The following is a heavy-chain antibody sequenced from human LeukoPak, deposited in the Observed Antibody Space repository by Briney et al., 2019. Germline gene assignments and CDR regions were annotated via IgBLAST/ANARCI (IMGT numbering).Heavy chain of an antibody. V-gene: IGHV4-59*08. CDR3: ARYSGSYYRYFDY. J-gene: IGHJ4*02. Sequence: SETLSLTCTVSGGSISSYYWSWIRQPPGKGREWIGYIYYSGSTNYNPSLKSRVTISVDTSKNQFSLKLSSVTAADTAVYYCARYSGSYYRYFDYWGQGTLVTVSS. CDR2: IYYSGST. CDR1: GGSISSYY. D-gene: IGHD1-26*01.